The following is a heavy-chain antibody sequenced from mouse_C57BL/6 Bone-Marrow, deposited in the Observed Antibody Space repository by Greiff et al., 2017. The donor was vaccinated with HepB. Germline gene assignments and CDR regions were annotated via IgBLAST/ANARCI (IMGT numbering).Heavy chain of an antibody. Sequence: QVQLQQSGAELMKPGASVKLSCTATGYTFTGYWIEWVKQWPGHGLEWIGEILPGSGSNYYTEKFKGKATFTADTNSNTAYMQISSLATDASAIYYCASYGDGYYSAYWGQGTPLTVSS. CDR3: ASYGDGYYSAY. CDR2: ILPGSGSN. D-gene: IGHD2-3*01. CDR1: GYTFTGYW. J-gene: IGHJ2*01. V-gene: IGHV1-9*01.